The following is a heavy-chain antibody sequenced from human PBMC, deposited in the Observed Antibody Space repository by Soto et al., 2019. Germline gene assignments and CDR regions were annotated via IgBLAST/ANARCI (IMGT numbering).Heavy chain of an antibody. D-gene: IGHD2-15*01. V-gene: IGHV4-39*01. Sequence: QLQLQESGPGLVKPSETLSLTCTVSGGSISSSSYYWGWIRQPPGKGLEWIGSIYYSGSTYYNPSLKSRVPISVDTSKNQFSLKLSSVTAADTAVYYCARGVVVAATRTWFDPWGQGTLVTVSS. CDR1: GGSISSSSYY. CDR3: ARGVVVAATRTWFDP. J-gene: IGHJ5*02. CDR2: IYYSGST.